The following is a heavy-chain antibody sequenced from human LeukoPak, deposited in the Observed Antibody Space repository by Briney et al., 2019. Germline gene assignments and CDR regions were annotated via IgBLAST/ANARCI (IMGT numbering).Heavy chain of an antibody. Sequence: SETLSLTCTVSGGSISSSSYYWGWIRQPPGKGLEWIGSIYYSGSTYYNPSLKSRVTISVDTSKNQFSLKLSSVTAADTAVYYCARVTMVRGVPTNWFDPWGQGTLVTVSS. J-gene: IGHJ5*02. D-gene: IGHD3-10*01. CDR2: IYYSGST. CDR3: ARVTMVRGVPTNWFDP. CDR1: GGSISSSSYY. V-gene: IGHV4-39*07.